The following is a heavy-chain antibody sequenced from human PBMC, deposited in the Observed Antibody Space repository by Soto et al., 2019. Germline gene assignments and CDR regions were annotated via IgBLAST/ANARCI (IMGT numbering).Heavy chain of an antibody. Sequence: SETLSLACAVYGGSFSGYYWSWIRQPPGKGLEWIGEINHSGSTNYNPSLKSRVTISVDTSKNQFSLKLSSVTAADTAVYYCARGRRDSSSSGYYYHYGMAVWGQGTTVTVSS. V-gene: IGHV4-34*01. D-gene: IGHD6-6*01. CDR2: INHSGST. CDR1: GGSFSGYY. CDR3: ARGRRDSSSSGYYYHYGMAV. J-gene: IGHJ6*02.